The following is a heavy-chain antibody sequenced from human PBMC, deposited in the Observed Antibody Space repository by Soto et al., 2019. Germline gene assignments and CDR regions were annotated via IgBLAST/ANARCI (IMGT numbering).Heavy chain of an antibody. D-gene: IGHD4-17*01. Sequence: QVQLQESGPGLVKPSQTLSLTCTVSGGSISSGGFYWSWFREHPGEGLEWIGCIYYTGTTDYNPSLKNRVTISKDTSETQFSLKLSSVTAADTAVYYCARGAYGDFAHWGQGTLVTVSS. CDR3: ARGAYGDFAH. J-gene: IGHJ4*02. CDR2: IYYTGTT. CDR1: GGSISSGGFY. V-gene: IGHV4-31*03.